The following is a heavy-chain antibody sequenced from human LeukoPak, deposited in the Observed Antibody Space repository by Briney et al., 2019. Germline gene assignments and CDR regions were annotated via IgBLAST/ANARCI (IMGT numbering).Heavy chain of an antibody. D-gene: IGHD1-26*01. CDR1: GFTFSSYW. J-gene: IGHJ4*02. Sequence: GGSLRLSCAASGFTFSSYWMSWVRQAPGKGLEWVANIKQDGSEKYYVDSVKGRFTISRDNSKNTLYLQMNSLRAEDTAVYYCAGDRATSYFDYWGQGALVTISS. CDR2: IKQDGSEK. V-gene: IGHV3-7*01. CDR3: AGDRATSYFDY.